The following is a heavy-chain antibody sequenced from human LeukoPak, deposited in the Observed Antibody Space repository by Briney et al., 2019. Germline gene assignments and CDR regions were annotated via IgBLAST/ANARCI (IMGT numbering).Heavy chain of an antibody. CDR2: ISWNSGTI. Sequence: PGGTLRLSCAASGFTLDDYAMHWVRQAPGKGLEWVSGISWNSGTIGYADSVKGRFTISRDNAKNSLYLQMNSLRAEDMALYYCARLQDSSGWYVQDAFDIWGQGTMVTVSS. D-gene: IGHD6-19*01. V-gene: IGHV3-9*03. CDR3: ARLQDSSGWYVQDAFDI. J-gene: IGHJ3*02. CDR1: GFTLDDYA.